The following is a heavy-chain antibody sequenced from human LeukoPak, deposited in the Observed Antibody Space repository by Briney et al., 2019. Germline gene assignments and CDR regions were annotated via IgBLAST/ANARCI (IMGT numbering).Heavy chain of an antibody. CDR2: TYYRSTWYN. D-gene: IGHD3-10*01. CDR1: GDSVSSNTAA. Sequence: SQTLSLTCALSGDSVSSNTAAWNWIRQSPSRGFEWLGRTYYRSTWYNDYAVSVRSRISIIPDTSKNHFSLQLNSVTPEDTAVYYCARARLHHTYGSGTNFDYWGQGTLVTVSS. V-gene: IGHV6-1*01. J-gene: IGHJ4*02. CDR3: ARARLHHTYGSGTNFDY.